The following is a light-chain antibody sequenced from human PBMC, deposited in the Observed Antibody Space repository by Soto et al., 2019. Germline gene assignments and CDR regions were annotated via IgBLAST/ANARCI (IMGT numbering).Light chain of an antibody. CDR2: AAS. J-gene: IGKJ1*01. CDR3: QQSYSNPPT. V-gene: IGKV1-39*01. Sequence: DIQMTQSPSSLSASVGDRVTITCRASQSISSYLNWYQQKPGKAHKLLIYAASSLQSGVPSRFSGSGSGTDFTLTISSLQPEDFATYYCQQSYSNPPTFGQGTKV. CDR1: QSISSY.